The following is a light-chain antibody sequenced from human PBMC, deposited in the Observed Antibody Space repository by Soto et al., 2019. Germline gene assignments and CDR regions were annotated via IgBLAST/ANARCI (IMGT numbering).Light chain of an antibody. V-gene: IGKV1-5*03. CDR2: KAS. Sequence: DIQMTQSPSTLSASVGDRVTITCRASQSISSRLAWYQQKPGKAPKVLIYKASSLQSGVPSRFSGSGSGTDFTLTISSLQPDDFATYYCQQYYSSSPAFGQGTKVEIK. CDR1: QSISSR. CDR3: QQYYSSSPA. J-gene: IGKJ1*01.